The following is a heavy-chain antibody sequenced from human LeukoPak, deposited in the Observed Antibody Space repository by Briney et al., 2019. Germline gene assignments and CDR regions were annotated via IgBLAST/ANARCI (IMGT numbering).Heavy chain of an antibody. CDR2: IYYSGST. CDR1: GGSISSYY. Sequence: SETLSLTCTVSGGSISSYYWSWIRQPPGKGLEWIGYIYYSGSTSYNPSLKSRVTISVDTSKNQFSLKLSSVTAADTAVYYCARLDSSGYRHYWGQGTLVTVSS. J-gene: IGHJ4*02. D-gene: IGHD3-22*01. V-gene: IGHV4-59*01. CDR3: ARLDSSGYRHY.